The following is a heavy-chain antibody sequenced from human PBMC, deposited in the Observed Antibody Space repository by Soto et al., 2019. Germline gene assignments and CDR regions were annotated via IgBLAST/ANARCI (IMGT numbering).Heavy chain of an antibody. V-gene: IGHV3-73*01. D-gene: IGHD3-10*01. CDR3: TTLITMVRGFPFDP. Sequence: GGSVRLSXAASGFTFSGSAMHWVRQASGKGLEWVGRIRSKANSYATAYAASVKGRFTISRDDSKNTAYLQMNSLKTEDTAVYYCTTLITMVRGFPFDPWGQGTLVTVSS. CDR1: GFTFSGSA. CDR2: IRSKANSYAT. J-gene: IGHJ5*02.